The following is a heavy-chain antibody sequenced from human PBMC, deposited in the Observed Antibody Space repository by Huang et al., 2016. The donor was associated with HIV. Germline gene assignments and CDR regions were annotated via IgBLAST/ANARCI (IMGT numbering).Heavy chain of an antibody. Sequence: QVQLVESGGGVVQPGRPRRRSCAASGCTFSRLGMHWVRHARGKGLECVSCVWYDGSNKYYSDSVHGLFTISRYNSKNSLYLQMISLNTEDTAVYYCAFKGDSSGWEYFRHWGQGTLVTVSS. V-gene: IGHV3-33*08. CDR1: GCTFSRLG. J-gene: IGHJ1*01. CDR2: VWYDGSNK. CDR3: AFKGDSSGWEYFRH. D-gene: IGHD6-19*01.